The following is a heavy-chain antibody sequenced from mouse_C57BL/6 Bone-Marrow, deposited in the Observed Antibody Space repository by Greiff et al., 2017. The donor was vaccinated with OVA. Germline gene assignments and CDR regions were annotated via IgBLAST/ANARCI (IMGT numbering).Heavy chain of an antibody. Sequence: VQVVESGPGLVAPSQSLSITCTVSGFSLTSYGVDWVRQSPGKGLEWLGVIWGVGSTNYNSALKSSLSISRDNSKSQVFLKMNSLQTDDTAMYYCAGRYDGYPYFWGQGTLVTVSA. CDR2: IWGVGST. D-gene: IGHD2-3*01. CDR1: GFSLTSYG. CDR3: AGRYDGYPYF. V-gene: IGHV2-6*01. J-gene: IGHJ3*01.